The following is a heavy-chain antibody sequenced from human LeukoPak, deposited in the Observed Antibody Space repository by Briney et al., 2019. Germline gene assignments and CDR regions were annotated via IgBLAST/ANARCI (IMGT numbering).Heavy chain of an antibody. V-gene: IGHV4-59*01. D-gene: IGHD3-9*01. J-gene: IGHJ6*02. CDR1: GDSISTYH. CDR2: LYDSGRT. CDR3: ARCNTYYDILTGYYTRYGMDV. Sequence: SETLSLTCTVSGDSISTYHWHWLRQSPAQGLEWIGLLYDSGRTYYNPSLKSRVTISVDTSKNQFSLKVNSVTAADTAVYYCARCNTYYDILTGYYTRYGMDVWGQGTTVTVSS.